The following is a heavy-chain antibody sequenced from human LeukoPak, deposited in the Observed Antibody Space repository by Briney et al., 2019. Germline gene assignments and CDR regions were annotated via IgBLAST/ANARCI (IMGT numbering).Heavy chain of an antibody. CDR1: GFTFSSYA. V-gene: IGHV3-23*01. J-gene: IGHJ4*02. Sequence: PGGSLRLSCAASGFTFSSYAMSWVRQAPGKGLEWVSAISGSGGSTYYADSVKGRFAISRDNTKNTLYLQMNSLRAEDTAVYYCAKGTTVVTQVFDYWGQGTLVTVSS. CDR2: ISGSGGST. CDR3: AKGTTVVTQVFDY. D-gene: IGHD4-23*01.